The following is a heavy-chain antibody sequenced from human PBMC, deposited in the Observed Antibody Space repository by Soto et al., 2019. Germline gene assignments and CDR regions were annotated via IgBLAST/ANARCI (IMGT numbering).Heavy chain of an antibody. Sequence: PXXSLRLSFAASGFSFNTSSMAWVRQPPGKGLEWVSAISPSASDTLYADSVKGRFTISRDNSQNTLFLQMTSLRADDTAVYYCAKGGYTFAYEWGQGALVTVS. CDR1: GFSFNTSS. CDR3: AKGGYTFAYE. J-gene: IGHJ4*02. D-gene: IGHD5-18*01. CDR2: ISPSASDT. V-gene: IGHV3-23*01.